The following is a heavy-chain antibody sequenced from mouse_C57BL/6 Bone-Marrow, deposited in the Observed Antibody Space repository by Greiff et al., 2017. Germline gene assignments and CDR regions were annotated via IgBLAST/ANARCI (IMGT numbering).Heavy chain of an antibody. CDR2: IYPGDGDT. V-gene: IGHV1-82*01. D-gene: IGHD1-1*01. Sequence: QVQLQQSGPELVKPGASVKISCKASGYAFSSSWMNWVKQRPGKGLEWIGRIYPGDGDTNYNGKFKGKATLTADKSSSTAYMQLSSLTSEDSAVYFYARRGVVAGYFDYWGQGTTLTVSS. J-gene: IGHJ2*01. CDR3: ARRGVVAGYFDY. CDR1: GYAFSSSW.